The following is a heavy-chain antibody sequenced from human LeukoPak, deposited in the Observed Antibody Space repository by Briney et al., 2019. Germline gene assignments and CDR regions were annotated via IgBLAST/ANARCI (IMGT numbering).Heavy chain of an antibody. D-gene: IGHD2-15*01. CDR1: GGSISNYY. J-gene: IGHJ6*03. V-gene: IGHV4-59*01. Sequence: SETLSLTCTVSGGSISNYYWSWIRQPPGKGLEWIGYIYYSGSTTYNPSLKSRVTISVDTSKNQFSLKLSSVTAADTAVYYCARGGGSWPPLMDVWGKGTTVTVSS. CDR2: IYYSGST. CDR3: ARGGGSWPPLMDV.